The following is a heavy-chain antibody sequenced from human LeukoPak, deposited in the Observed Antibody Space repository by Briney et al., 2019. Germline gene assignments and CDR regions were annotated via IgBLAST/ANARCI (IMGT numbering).Heavy chain of an antibody. CDR2: VSTGSNYI. CDR1: GFTFSSYS. CDR3: ARGKTYYYDSSGQDRQNWFDP. J-gene: IGHJ5*02. D-gene: IGHD3-22*01. Sequence: PGGSLRLSCTASGFTFSSYSLNWVRQAPGKGLEWVSSVSTGSNYIYYADSVKGRFTISRDNDKNSLYLQMNSLRVEDTAVYYCARGKTYYYDSSGQDRQNWFDPWGQGTLVTVSS. V-gene: IGHV3-21*01.